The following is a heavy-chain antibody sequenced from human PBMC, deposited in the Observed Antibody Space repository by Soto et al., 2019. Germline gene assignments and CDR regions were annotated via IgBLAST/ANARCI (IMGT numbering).Heavy chain of an antibody. D-gene: IGHD1-1*01. V-gene: IGHV4-34*01. CDR3: ARGSGIVALPGELEDVKYDY. J-gene: IGHJ4*02. Sequence: QVQLQQWGEGLVKPSETLSLSCAVYGQSFSGHSWAWIRQPPGKGLEWIGEINESGSTYYNPSLKSRVTISTGTSKNQFSLKLSSVSAADTAAYFCARGSGIVALPGELEDVKYDYWGQGTLVNVSS. CDR1: GQSFSGHS. CDR2: INESGST.